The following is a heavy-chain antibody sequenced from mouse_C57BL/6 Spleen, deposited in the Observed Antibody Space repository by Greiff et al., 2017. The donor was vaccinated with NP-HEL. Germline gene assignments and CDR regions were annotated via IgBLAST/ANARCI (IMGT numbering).Heavy chain of an antibody. CDR2: INPSTGGT. V-gene: IGHV1-43*01. CDR3: AREAYFDY. CDR1: GYSFTGYY. Sequence: EVQLQESGPELVKPGASVKISCKASGYSFTGYYMHWVKQSSEKSLEWIGEINPSTGGTSYNQKFKGKATLTVDKSSSTAYMQLKSLTSEDSAVYYCAREAYFDYWGQGTTLTVSS. J-gene: IGHJ2*01.